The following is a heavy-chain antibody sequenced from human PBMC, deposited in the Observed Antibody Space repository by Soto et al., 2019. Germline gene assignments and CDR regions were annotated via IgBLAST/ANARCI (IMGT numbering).Heavy chain of an antibody. CDR2: INHSGST. CDR3: ASRSTSGYCSSPRCSPFDY. CDR1: GGSFSGYY. J-gene: IGHJ4*02. D-gene: IGHD2-2*01. Sequence: QVQLQQWGAGLLKPSETLSLTCAVYGGSFSGYYWSWIRQPPGKGLEWIGEINHSGSTNYNPSLRRRVPLPVDTSKNPFSLKLSSVTAADTAVYYCASRSTSGYCSSPRCSPFDYWGQGTLVTVSS. V-gene: IGHV4-34*01.